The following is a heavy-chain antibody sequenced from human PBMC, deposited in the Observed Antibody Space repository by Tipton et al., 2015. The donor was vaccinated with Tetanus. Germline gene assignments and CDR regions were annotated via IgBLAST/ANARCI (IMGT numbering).Heavy chain of an antibody. J-gene: IGHJ6*02. D-gene: IGHD3-3*01. V-gene: IGHV3-33*01. CDR3: ARDFEGFLEWLLYQPALYGMDV. CDR2: IWYDGSNR. CDR1: GFTFSSYG. Sequence: SLRLSCAASGFTFSSYGMHWVRQAPGKGLEWVAVIWYDGSNRYYADSVKGRFTISRDNSKNTLYLQMNSLRAEDTAVYYCARDFEGFLEWLLYQPALYGMDVWGQGTTVTVSS.